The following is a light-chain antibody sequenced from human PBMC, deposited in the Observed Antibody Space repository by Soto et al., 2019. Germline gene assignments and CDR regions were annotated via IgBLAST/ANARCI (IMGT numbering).Light chain of an antibody. CDR1: QGISSY. Sequence: AIRMTQSPSSLSASTGDRVTITCRASQGISSYLAWYQQKPGKAPKLLIYAASTLQSGVPSRFNGSGSGTDFTLTIRCLQSEDFATYYCQQYYSYPRTFGQGTKVDIK. CDR2: AAS. J-gene: IGKJ1*01. CDR3: QQYYSYPRT. V-gene: IGKV1-8*01.